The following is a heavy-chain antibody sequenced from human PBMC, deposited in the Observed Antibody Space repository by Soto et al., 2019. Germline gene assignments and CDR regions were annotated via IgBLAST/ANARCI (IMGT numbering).Heavy chain of an antibody. Sequence: ASVKVSCKASGYTFTGYYMHWVRQAPGQGLEWMGWINPNSGGTNYAQKFQGWVTMTRDTSISTAYMELSRLRSDDTAVYYCARGGCSGGSCYFVGVSAFDIWGQGTMVTVSS. CDR1: GYTFTGYY. J-gene: IGHJ3*02. D-gene: IGHD2-15*01. V-gene: IGHV1-2*04. CDR3: ARGGCSGGSCYFVGVSAFDI. CDR2: INPNSGGT.